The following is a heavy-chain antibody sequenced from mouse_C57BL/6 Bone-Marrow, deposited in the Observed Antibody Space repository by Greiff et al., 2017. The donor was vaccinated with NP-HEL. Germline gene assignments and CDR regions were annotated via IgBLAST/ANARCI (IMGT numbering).Heavy chain of an antibody. Sequence: EVKLVESGGGLVKPGGSLKLSCAASGFTFSSYAMSWVRQTPEKRLEWVATISDGGSYTYYPDNVKGRFPISRDNAKNNLYLQMSHLKSEDTAMYYCARYDYHYWYFDVWGTGTTVTVSS. CDR3: ARYDYHYWYFDV. V-gene: IGHV5-4*03. J-gene: IGHJ1*03. CDR2: ISDGGSYT. CDR1: GFTFSSYA. D-gene: IGHD2-4*01.